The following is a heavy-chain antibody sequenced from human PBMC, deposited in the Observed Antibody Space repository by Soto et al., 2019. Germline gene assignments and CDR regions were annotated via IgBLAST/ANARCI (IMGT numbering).Heavy chain of an antibody. V-gene: IGHV5-51*01. CDR2: IYPGDSSY. J-gene: IGHJ6*01. D-gene: IGHD2-15*01. CDR3: ARNKGYCSFNSFYGREV. CDR1: GYTFTTYW. Sequence: VESLKISCSVSGYTFTTYWVALVLQMPGKGLEAGPSIYPGDSSYTYNPSPQRQVTISADSSISTAYLQWNSLKSSDTSMYFCARNKGYCSFNSFYGREVWGQGTTVTVSS.